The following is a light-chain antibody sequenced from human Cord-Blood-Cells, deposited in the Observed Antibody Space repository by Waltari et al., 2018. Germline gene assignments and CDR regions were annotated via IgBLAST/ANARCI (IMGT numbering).Light chain of an antibody. J-gene: IGLJ2*01. CDR2: YDD. CDR3: AAWDDSLNGVV. V-gene: IGLV1-36*01. CDR1: SSNTGTNA. Sequence: QSVLPQPPSVSEAPRPRVTISCSGRSSNTGTNAVHWYQQLPGKAPKLLIYYDDLLPSGVSDRFSGSKSGTSASLAISGLQSEDEADYYCAAWDDSLNGVVFGGGTKLTVL.